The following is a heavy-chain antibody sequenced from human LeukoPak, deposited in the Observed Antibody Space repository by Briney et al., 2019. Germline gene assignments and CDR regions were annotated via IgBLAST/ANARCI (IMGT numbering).Heavy chain of an antibody. CDR3: ARTDLAITIEGHHYNWFDP. CDR2: IYSGGST. V-gene: IGHV3-53*01. J-gene: IGHJ5*02. CDR1: GFTVSGNY. D-gene: IGHD3-10*01. Sequence: GGSLRLSCAASGFTVSGNYMSWVRQAPGKGLEWVSVIYSGGSTYYADSVKGRFTISRDNSKNTLYLQMNSLRAEDTAVYYCARTDLAITIEGHHYNWFDPWGQGTLVTVSS.